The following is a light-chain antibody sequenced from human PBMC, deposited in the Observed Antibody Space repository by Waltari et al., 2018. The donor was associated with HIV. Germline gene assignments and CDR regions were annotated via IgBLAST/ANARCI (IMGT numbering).Light chain of an antibody. CDR2: DVS. J-gene: IGLJ3*02. V-gene: IGLV2-14*01. CDR1: SSDVGGSFY. CDR3: SSYTSSSTPWV. Sequence: QSALTQPPSVSGSPGQSTTISCTGTSSDVGGSFYVPWYQQHPGKAPKLIIYDVSNRPSGVSNRFSGSKSGNTASLTISGLQAEDEADYYCSSYTSSSTPWVFGGGTKLTVL.